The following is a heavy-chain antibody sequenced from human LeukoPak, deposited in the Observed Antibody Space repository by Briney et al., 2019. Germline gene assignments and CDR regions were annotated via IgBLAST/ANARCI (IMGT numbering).Heavy chain of an antibody. CDR1: GGSISSYY. V-gene: IGHV4-4*07. Sequence: KPSETLSLTCTVSGGSISSYYWSWLRQPAGKGLEWLGGIYTSGSTNYNPSLKSRVTISVDKSKNQFSLKLSSVTAADTAVYYCARDREVRYSGYDLGYYFDYWGQGTLVTVSS. CDR2: IYTSGST. J-gene: IGHJ4*02. D-gene: IGHD5-12*01. CDR3: ARDREVRYSGYDLGYYFDY.